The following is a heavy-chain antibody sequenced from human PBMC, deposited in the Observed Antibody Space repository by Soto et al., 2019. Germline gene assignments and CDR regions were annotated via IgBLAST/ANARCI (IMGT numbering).Heavy chain of an antibody. CDR1: GFTFSDHY. CDR2: ISPRTTYK. Sequence: QVQLVESGGGLVKPGGSLRLSCASSGFTFSDHYMSWIRQSPGKGLEFLSYISPRTTYKNYADSVKGRFTISRDNAKNSLYLQLNSLRAEHTAIYYCSRGGGGGLFDLWGQGTFVTVSS. V-gene: IGHV3-11*06. J-gene: IGHJ4*02. D-gene: IGHD2-21*01. CDR3: SRGGGGGLFDL.